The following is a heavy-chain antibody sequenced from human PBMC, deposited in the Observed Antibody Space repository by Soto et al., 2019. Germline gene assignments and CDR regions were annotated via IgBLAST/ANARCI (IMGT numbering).Heavy chain of an antibody. V-gene: IGHV3-30*18. D-gene: IGHD5-12*01. J-gene: IGHJ4*02. Sequence: PGGSLRLSCAASGFTFSSYGMHWVRQAPGKGLEWVAVISYDGSNKYYADSVKGRFTISIDNSKNTLYLQMNSLRAEDTAVYYCAKDQTEMAPTPDPFDYWGQGTLVTVSS. CDR3: AKDQTEMAPTPDPFDY. CDR2: ISYDGSNK. CDR1: GFTFSSYG.